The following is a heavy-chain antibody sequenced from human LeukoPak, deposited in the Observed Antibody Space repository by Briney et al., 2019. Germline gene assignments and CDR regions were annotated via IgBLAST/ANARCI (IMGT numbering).Heavy chain of an antibody. CDR3: AREGYYYDSSGYSRGYFDY. J-gene: IGHJ4*02. Sequence: GGSLRLSCAASGFTFSSYAMSWVRQAPGKGLEWVAVISYDGSNKYYADSVKGRFTISRDNSKNTLYLQMNSLRAEDTAVYYCAREGYYYDSSGYSRGYFDYWGQGTLVTVSS. CDR2: ISYDGSNK. CDR1: GFTFSSYA. V-gene: IGHV3-30-3*01. D-gene: IGHD3-22*01.